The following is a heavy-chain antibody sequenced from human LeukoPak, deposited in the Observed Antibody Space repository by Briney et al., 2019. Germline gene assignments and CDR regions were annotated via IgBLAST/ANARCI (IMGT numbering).Heavy chain of an antibody. CDR3: ASKDTASGAFDI. V-gene: IGHV3-53*01. CDR2: IYSGGST. D-gene: IGHD5-18*01. J-gene: IGHJ3*02. CDR1: GFTVSSDY. Sequence: GGSLRLSCAASGFTVSSDYMSWVRQPPGKGLEWVSVIYSGGSTNYADSVKGRFTISRDNSKNTLHLQMNSLRVEDTAVYYCASKDTASGAFDIWGQGTMVTVSS.